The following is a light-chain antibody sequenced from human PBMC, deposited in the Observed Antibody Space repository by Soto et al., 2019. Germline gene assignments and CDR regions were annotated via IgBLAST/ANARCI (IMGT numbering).Light chain of an antibody. CDR2: EVS. Sequence: QSALTQPPSASGSPGQSVTISCTGTSSDVGGYNYVSWYQQHPGKVPKVMIYEVSKRPSGVPDRFSGSKSGNTASLTVSGLQAEDEADYYCSSYVGSNNPYVFGTGTKVTVL. V-gene: IGLV2-8*01. J-gene: IGLJ1*01. CDR3: SSYVGSNNPYV. CDR1: SSDVGGYNY.